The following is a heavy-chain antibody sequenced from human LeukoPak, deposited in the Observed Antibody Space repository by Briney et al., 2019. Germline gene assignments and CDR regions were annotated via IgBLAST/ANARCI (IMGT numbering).Heavy chain of an antibody. Sequence: PGGSLRLSCAASGFTFRSYEMNWVRQAPGKGLEWISHINSGGQTIHYADSVEGRLTISRDNAKNSLYLQMNSLRADDTAVYYCARLIRGFSSAYWGHGTLVTVSS. CDR3: ARLIRGFSSAY. CDR1: GFTFRSYE. J-gene: IGHJ4*01. V-gene: IGHV3-48*03. CDR2: INSGGQTI. D-gene: IGHD5-18*01.